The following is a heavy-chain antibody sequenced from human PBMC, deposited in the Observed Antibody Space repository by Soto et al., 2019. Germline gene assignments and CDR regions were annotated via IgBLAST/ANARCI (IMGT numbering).Heavy chain of an antibody. CDR3: ARHDRLLLRGGHWFDP. D-gene: IGHD3-22*01. J-gene: IGHJ5*02. CDR1: GFTFSDYY. V-gene: IGHV3-11*05. CDR2: ISSSSSYT. Sequence: QVPLVESGGGLVQPGGSLRLSCAASGFTFSDYYMSWIRQAPGKGLEWVSYISSSSSYTNYADSVKGRFTISRDNAKNSLYLQMNSLRAEDTAVYYCARHDRLLLRGGHWFDPWGQGTLVTVSS.